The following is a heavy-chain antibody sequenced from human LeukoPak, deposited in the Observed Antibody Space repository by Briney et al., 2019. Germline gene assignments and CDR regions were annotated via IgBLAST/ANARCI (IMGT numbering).Heavy chain of an antibody. CDR1: GGTFSSYA. CDR2: IIPILDTA. CDR3: ASLRGDDSSGSEYFQH. J-gene: IGHJ1*01. Sequence: GASVKVSCKASGGTFSSYAISWVRQAPGQGLEWMGRIIPILDTANYAQKFQGRVSITTDESTSTAYMELSSLRSEDTAVYYCASLRGDDSSGSEYFQHWGQGTLVTVSS. V-gene: IGHV1-69*11. D-gene: IGHD3-22*01.